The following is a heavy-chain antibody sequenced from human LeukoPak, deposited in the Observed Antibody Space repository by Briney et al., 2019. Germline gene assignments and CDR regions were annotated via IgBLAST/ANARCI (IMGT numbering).Heavy chain of an antibody. CDR3: AREAVGEAFDI. D-gene: IGHD3-16*01. CDR1: GFTFSSYA. J-gene: IGHJ3*02. CDR2: INQDGNGK. Sequence: PGGSLRLSCAASGFTFSSYAMSWVRQAPGKGREWVANINQDGNGKYYMDSVKGRFTISRDNTKNTLYLQMNSLRGEDTAVYCCAREAVGEAFDILGQGAKVTVP. V-gene: IGHV3-7*01.